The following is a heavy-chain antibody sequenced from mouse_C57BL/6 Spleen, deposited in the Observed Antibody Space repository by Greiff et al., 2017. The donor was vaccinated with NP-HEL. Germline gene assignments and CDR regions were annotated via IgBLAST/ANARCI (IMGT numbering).Heavy chain of an antibody. Sequence: DVQLQESGPELVKPGASVKISCKASGYSFTGYYMNWVKQSPEKSLEWIGEINPSTGGTTYNQKFKAKATLTVDKSSSTAYMQLKSLTSEDSAVYYCARGDYYGSSYGYFDVWGTGTTVTVSS. D-gene: IGHD1-1*01. V-gene: IGHV1-42*01. J-gene: IGHJ1*03. CDR2: INPSTGGT. CDR1: GYSFTGYY. CDR3: ARGDYYGSSYGYFDV.